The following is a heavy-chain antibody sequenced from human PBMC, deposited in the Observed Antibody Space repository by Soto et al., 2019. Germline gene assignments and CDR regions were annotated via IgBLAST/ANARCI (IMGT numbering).Heavy chain of an antibody. CDR1: GYSISSSNW. V-gene: IGHV4-28*01. Sequence: PSETLSLTCAVSGYSISSSNWWGCIRQPPGKGLEWIGYIYYSGSTYYNPSLKSRVTMSVDTSKNQFSLKLSSVTAVDTAVYYCARNSIGSYGDNWFDPWGQGTLVTVSS. D-gene: IGHD4-17*01. CDR3: ARNSIGSYGDNWFDP. CDR2: IYYSGST. J-gene: IGHJ5*02.